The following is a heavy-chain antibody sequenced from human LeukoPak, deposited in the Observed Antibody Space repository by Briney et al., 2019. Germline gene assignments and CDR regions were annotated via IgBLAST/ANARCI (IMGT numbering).Heavy chain of an antibody. J-gene: IGHJ4*02. Sequence: GGSLRLSCAASGFTFSSYAMHWVRQAPGKGLEWVAIISYDGSNKYYADSVKGRFTISRDNSKNTLYLQINSLRGEDTAAYYCARGPSGYHNTGGQGTLVTVSS. V-gene: IGHV3-30*04. CDR2: ISYDGSNK. CDR1: GFTFSSYA. D-gene: IGHD5-12*01. CDR3: ARGPSGYHNT.